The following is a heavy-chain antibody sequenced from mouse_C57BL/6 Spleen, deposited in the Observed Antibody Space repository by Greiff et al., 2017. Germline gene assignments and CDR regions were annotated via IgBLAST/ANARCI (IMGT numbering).Heavy chain of an antibody. V-gene: IGHV14-3*01. Sequence: VQLQQSVAELVRPGASVKLSCTASGFNIKNTYMPWVKQRPEQGLEWIGRIDPATGNPKYAPKFQGKATITADTSSNTAYLQLSSLTSEDTAIYYCAEEDYGSSYWYVDVWGTGTTVTVSS. CDR2: IDPATGNP. J-gene: IGHJ1*03. CDR3: AEEDYGSSYWYVDV. D-gene: IGHD1-1*01. CDR1: GFNIKNTY.